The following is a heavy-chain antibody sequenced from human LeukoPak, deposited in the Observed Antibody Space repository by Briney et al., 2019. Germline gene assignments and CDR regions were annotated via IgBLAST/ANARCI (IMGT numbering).Heavy chain of an antibody. D-gene: IGHD5-18*01. Sequence: SETLSLTCSVSGGSISRGGYYGAWIRQPPGKGLGWIGTIYYSGNTSYNPSLQSRVTMSVDTSKNHFSLKLTAVTAADTAVYYCASGSYGYIDQWGQGLLVTVSS. CDR3: ASGSYGYIDQ. CDR2: IYYSGNT. J-gene: IGHJ4*01. V-gene: IGHV4-39*07. CDR1: GGSISRGGYY.